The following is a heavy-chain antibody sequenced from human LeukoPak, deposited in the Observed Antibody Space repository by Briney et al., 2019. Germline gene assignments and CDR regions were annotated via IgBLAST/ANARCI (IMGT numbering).Heavy chain of an antibody. D-gene: IGHD3-3*01. CDR1: GFTFSSYA. J-gene: IGHJ5*02. CDR2: ISGSGGST. Sequence: GGSLRLSCAASGFTFSSYAMSWVRQAPGKGLEWVSAISGSGGSTYYADSVKGRFTISRDNSKNTLYLQMNSLRAEDTAVYYCAKLLSYDFWTGYSNWFDPWGQGTLVTVSS. CDR3: AKLLSYDFWTGYSNWFDP. V-gene: IGHV3-23*01.